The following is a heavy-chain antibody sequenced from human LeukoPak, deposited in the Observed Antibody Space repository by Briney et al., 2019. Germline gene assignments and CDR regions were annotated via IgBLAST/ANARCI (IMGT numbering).Heavy chain of an antibody. CDR1: GFTFGDYA. V-gene: IGHV3-49*04. CDR3: TRGSYYYDSSGPGYFDY. D-gene: IGHD3-22*01. Sequence: GGSLRLSCTASGFTFGDYAMSWVRQAPGKGLEWVGFIRSKAYGGKTEYAASVKGRFTISRDDSRSIAYLQMNSLKTEDTAVYYCTRGSYYYDSSGPGYFDYWGQGTLVTVSS. CDR2: IRSKAYGGKT. J-gene: IGHJ4*02.